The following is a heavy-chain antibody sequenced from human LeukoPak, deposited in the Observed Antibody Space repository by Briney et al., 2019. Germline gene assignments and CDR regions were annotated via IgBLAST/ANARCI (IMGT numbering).Heavy chain of an antibody. Sequence: GGSLRLSCAASGFTFSSYGMHWVRQAPGKGLEWVAFIRYDGSNKYYADSVKGRFTISRDNSKNTLYLQMNSLRAEDTAVYYCAKRPPYPHYYFDYWGQGTLVTVSS. CDR3: AKRPPYPHYYFDY. CDR2: IRYDGSNK. D-gene: IGHD3-16*01. J-gene: IGHJ4*02. V-gene: IGHV3-30*02. CDR1: GFTFSSYG.